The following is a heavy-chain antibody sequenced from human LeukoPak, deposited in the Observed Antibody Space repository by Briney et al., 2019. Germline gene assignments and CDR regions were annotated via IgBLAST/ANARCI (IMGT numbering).Heavy chain of an antibody. Sequence: SETLSLTCTVSGGSISSHYWSWIRQPPGKGLEWIGYIYYSGSTNYNPSLKSRVTISVDTSKNQFSLKLSSVTVADTAVYYCGGGYRNFDYWGQGTLVTVSS. CDR2: IYYSGST. CDR1: GGSISSHY. D-gene: IGHD5-18*01. J-gene: IGHJ4*02. V-gene: IGHV4-59*11. CDR3: GGGYRNFDY.